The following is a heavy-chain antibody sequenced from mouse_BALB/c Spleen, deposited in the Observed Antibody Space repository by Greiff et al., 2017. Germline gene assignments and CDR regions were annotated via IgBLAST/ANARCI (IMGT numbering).Heavy chain of an antibody. D-gene: IGHD2-3*01. Sequence: QVHVKQSGPGLVAPSQSLSITCTVSGFSLTSYGVHWVRQPPGKGLEWLGVIWAGGSTNYNSALMSRLSISKDNSKSQVFLKMNSLQTDDTAMYYCARAFDGYYGAMDYWGQGTSVTVSS. J-gene: IGHJ4*01. CDR2: IWAGGST. CDR3: ARAFDGYYGAMDY. CDR1: GFSLTSYG. V-gene: IGHV2-9*02.